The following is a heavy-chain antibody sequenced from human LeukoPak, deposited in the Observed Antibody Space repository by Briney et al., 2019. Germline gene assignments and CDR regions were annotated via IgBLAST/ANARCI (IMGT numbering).Heavy chain of an antibody. J-gene: IGHJ4*02. V-gene: IGHV4-4*07. D-gene: IGHD3-22*01. CDR2: ISGSGVI. CDR1: GGPITTYY. CDR3: ARLRLLEFQIDY. Sequence: SETLSLTCTVSGGPITTYYLSWIRQSAGMGLEWIGRISGSGVITYNPSLKSRVILSLDTSNNHFSLKLSSVTAADTAVYYCARLRLLEFQIDYWGQGTLVTVSS.